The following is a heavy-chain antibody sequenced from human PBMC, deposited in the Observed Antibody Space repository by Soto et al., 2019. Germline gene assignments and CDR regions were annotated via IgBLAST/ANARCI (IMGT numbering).Heavy chain of an antibody. V-gene: IGHV3-23*01. CDR1: GFTFSSYA. CDR2: IRGSGGST. D-gene: IGHD1-26*01. J-gene: IGHJ3*02. CDR3: AKDFVGVRADAFDI. Sequence: GGSLILSCAASGFTFSSYAMSWVRQAPGKGLEWVSSIRGSGGSTYYADSVKGRFTISRDNSKNTLYVQMNSLRAEDTAVYYCAKDFVGVRADAFDIWGQGTMVTVSS.